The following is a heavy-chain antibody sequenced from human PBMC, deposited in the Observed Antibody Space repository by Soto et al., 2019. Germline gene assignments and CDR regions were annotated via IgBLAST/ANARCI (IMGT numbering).Heavy chain of an antibody. Sequence: EVQLVESGGGLVQPGRSLRLSCAASGFTFDDYAMHWVRQAPGKGLEWVSGISWNSGSIGYADSVKGRFTISRDNAKNSLYLQMNSLRAEDTALYYCGKGAYCGGDCFLFDYWGQGTLVTVSS. D-gene: IGHD2-21*02. CDR3: GKGAYCGGDCFLFDY. CDR1: GFTFDDYA. V-gene: IGHV3-9*01. J-gene: IGHJ4*02. CDR2: ISWNSGSI.